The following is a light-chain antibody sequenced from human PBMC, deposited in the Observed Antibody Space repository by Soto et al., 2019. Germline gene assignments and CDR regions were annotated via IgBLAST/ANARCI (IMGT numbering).Light chain of an antibody. Sequence: EIVMTQSPATLSVSPGERATLSCRASQSVSSKLAWYQQKPGQAPRLLIHGASTRATGIPARFTGSASGTEFTLTISSLQSEDFAVYYCQQYNNWPPITFGQGTRLEIK. V-gene: IGKV3D-15*01. CDR2: GAS. CDR1: QSVSSK. CDR3: QQYNNWPPIT. J-gene: IGKJ5*01.